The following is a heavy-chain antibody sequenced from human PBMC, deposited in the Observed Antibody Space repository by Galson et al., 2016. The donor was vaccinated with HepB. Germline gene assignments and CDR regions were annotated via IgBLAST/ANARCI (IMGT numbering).Heavy chain of an antibody. CDR2: IYYSGST. CDR1: GGSVSSGGFS. Sequence: TLSLTCAVSGGSVSSGGFSWSWIRQPPGQGLEWIGYIYYSGSTYYNPSLKSRVTISIDRSKNQFSLKLSSVTAADTAVYFCARAWGSRLTPSNWYFDLWGRGTLISVSS. CDR3: ARAWGSRLTPSNWYFDL. V-gene: IGHV4-30-2*01. D-gene: IGHD3-16*01. J-gene: IGHJ2*01.